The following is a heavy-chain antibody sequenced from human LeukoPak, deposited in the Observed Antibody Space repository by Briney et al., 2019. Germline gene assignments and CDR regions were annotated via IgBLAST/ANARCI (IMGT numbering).Heavy chain of an antibody. CDR3: ARDRHMYYFDY. CDR2: ISSHGSNK. Sequence: PGGSLRLSCAASGFTFNSYSMHWVRQAPGKGLKWVAVISSHGSNKDYADSVKGRFPISRDNSKNTLYLQMNSLRAEDTAVYYCARDRHMYYFDYWGQGTLVTVSS. V-gene: IGHV3-30*04. D-gene: IGHD2-21*01. CDR1: GFTFNSYS. J-gene: IGHJ4*02.